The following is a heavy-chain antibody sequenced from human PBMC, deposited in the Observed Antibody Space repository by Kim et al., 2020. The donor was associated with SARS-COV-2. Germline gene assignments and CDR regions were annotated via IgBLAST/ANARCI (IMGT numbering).Heavy chain of an antibody. CDR1: GFTVSSNY. CDR3: ATPGGYCSSTSCYYHGMDV. J-gene: IGHJ6*02. Sequence: GGSLRLSCAASGFTVSSNYMSWVRQAPGKGLEWVSVIYSGGSTYYADSVKGRFTISRDNSKNTLYLQMNSLRAEDTAVYYCATPGGYCSSTSCYYHGMDVWGQGTTVTVSS. D-gene: IGHD2-2*01. V-gene: IGHV3-53*01. CDR2: IYSGGST.